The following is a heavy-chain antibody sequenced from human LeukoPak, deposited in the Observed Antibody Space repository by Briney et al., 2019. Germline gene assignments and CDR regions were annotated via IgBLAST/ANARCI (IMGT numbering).Heavy chain of an antibody. V-gene: IGHV3-11*01. CDR1: GFTFNDYY. J-gene: IGHJ5*02. CDR2: INIGGTNK. Sequence: PGGSLRLSCAASGFTFNDYYMSWIRQAPGKGLEWLSYINIGGTNKHYADSVKGLFTISRDNAKKSLYLEMNNLRAEDTAVYYCATDGAGFDTWGQGVLVTVSS. CDR3: ATDGAGFDT.